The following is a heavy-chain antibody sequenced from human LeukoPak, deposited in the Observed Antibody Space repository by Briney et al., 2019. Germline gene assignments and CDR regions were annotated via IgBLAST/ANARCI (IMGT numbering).Heavy chain of an antibody. CDR3: AGFYGGNRLGFDY. Sequence: PGGSLRLSCAASGFTFSSYGMHWVRQAPGKGLEWVAVIWYDGSNKYYADSVKGRFTISRDNSKNTLYLQMNSLRAEDTAVYYCAGFYGGNRLGFDYWGQGTLVTVSS. CDR2: IWYDGSNK. J-gene: IGHJ4*02. D-gene: IGHD2-15*01. CDR1: GFTFSSYG. V-gene: IGHV3-33*01.